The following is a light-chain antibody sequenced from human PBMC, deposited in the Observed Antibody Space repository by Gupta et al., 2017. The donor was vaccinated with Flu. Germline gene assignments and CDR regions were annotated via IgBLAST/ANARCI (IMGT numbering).Light chain of an antibody. CDR1: EDSVHPNGNNH. Sequence: DIVMTQTPLALTVSPGEAASISCRSSEDSVHPNGNNHLDWYVQKAGQSPQLLIYLNSKRASGVPDRFSGSGSGTDFTLKISRVEAEDVGVYYCTQTLRTPFTFGQGTPVEI. V-gene: IGKV2-28*01. CDR2: LNS. J-gene: IGKJ5*01. CDR3: TQTLRTPFT.